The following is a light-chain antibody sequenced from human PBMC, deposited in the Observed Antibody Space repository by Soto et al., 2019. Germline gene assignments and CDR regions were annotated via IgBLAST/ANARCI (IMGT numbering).Light chain of an antibody. J-gene: IGKJ1*01. CDR1: ESVSSTS. Sequence: EIVLTQSPGTLSLSPGERATLSCRASESVSSTSLAWYQQKPGQAPRLLMYGVSSRATGIPDRFSGSGSGTDFTLTINRLEPEDFAVYFCQNYDNSLRTFGQGTKVDIK. V-gene: IGKV3-20*01. CDR3: QNYDNSLRT. CDR2: GVS.